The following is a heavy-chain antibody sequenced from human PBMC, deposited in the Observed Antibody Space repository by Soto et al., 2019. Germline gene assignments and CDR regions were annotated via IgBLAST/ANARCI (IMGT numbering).Heavy chain of an antibody. CDR2: ISSSSSYI. J-gene: IGHJ5*02. V-gene: IGHV3-21*01. D-gene: IGHD4-17*01. Sequence: EVQLVESGGGLVKPGGSLRLSCAASGFTFSSYSMNWVRQAPGKGLEWVSSISSSSSYIYYADSVKGRFTFSRDNAKNSLYLQMNSLRAEDTAVYYCARDRDIETTRNPNWFDPWGQGTLVTVSS. CDR3: ARDRDIETTRNPNWFDP. CDR1: GFTFSSYS.